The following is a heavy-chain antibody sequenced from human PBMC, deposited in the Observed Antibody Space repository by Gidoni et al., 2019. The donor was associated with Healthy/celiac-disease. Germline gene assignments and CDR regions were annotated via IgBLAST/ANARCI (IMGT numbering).Heavy chain of an antibody. CDR1: GFTFSSYS. J-gene: IGHJ4*02. CDR2: ISSSSSYI. V-gene: IGHV3-21*01. CDR3: ARGGHYDFWSVDY. D-gene: IGHD3-3*01. Sequence: EVQLVESGGGLVKPGGSLRLSCAASGFTFSSYSMNWVRQAPGKGLEWVSSISSSSSYIYYADSVKGRFTISRDNAKNSLYLQMNSLRAEDTAVYYCARGGHYDFWSVDYWGQGTLVTVSS.